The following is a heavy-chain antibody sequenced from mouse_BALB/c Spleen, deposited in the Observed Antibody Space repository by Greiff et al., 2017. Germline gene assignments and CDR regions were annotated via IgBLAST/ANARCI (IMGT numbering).Heavy chain of an antibody. V-gene: IGHV5-17*02. Sequence: EVQLVESGGGLVQPGGSRKLSCAASGFTFSSFGMHWVRQAPEKGLEWVAYISSGSSTIYYADTVKGRFTISRDNPKNTLFLQMTSLRSEDTAMYYCARVHLLYYAMDYWGQGTSVTVSS. CDR1: GFTFSSFG. J-gene: IGHJ4*01. CDR2: ISSGSSTI. CDR3: ARVHLLYYAMDY.